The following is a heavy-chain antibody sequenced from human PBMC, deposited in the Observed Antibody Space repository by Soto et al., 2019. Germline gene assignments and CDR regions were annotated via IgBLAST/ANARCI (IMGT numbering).Heavy chain of an antibody. CDR3: ARSGYSSGWPDYYYYGMDV. Sequence: PGGSLRLSCAASGFTFSSYWMSWVRQAPGKGLEWVANIKQDGSEKYYVDSVKGRFTISRDNAKNSLYLQMNSLRAEDTAVYYCARSGYSSGWPDYYYYGMDVWGQGTTVTVSS. D-gene: IGHD6-19*01. CDR1: GFTFSSYW. CDR2: IKQDGSEK. J-gene: IGHJ6*02. V-gene: IGHV3-7*03.